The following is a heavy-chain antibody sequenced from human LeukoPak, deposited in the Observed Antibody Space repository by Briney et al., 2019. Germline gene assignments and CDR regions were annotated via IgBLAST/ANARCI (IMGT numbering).Heavy chain of an antibody. D-gene: IGHD3-10*01. Sequence: GGSLRFSCAASGFTFSDYYMSWSHQAPRKRLEWISYISNSGNTIYYADSVKGRFTISRDNAKNSLYLQMNSLRAEDTAVYYCARDSMVRGPPDYWGQGPLVTVSS. CDR3: ARDSMVRGPPDY. CDR2: ISNSGNTI. CDR1: GFTFSDYY. V-gene: IGHV3-11*04. J-gene: IGHJ4*02.